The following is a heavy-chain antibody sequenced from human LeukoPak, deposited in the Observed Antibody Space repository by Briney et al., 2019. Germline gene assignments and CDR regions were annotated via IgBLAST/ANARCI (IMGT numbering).Heavy chain of an antibody. CDR3: ARDRITMVRGVIPFDP. D-gene: IGHD3-10*01. V-gene: IGHV4-4*07. Sequence: SETLSLTXTVSGGSISSYYWSWLRQPAGKGLEWIGRIYTSGSTNYNPSLKSRVTMSVDTSKNQFSLKLSSVTAADTAVYYCARDRITMVRGVIPFDPWGQGTLVTVSS. J-gene: IGHJ5*02. CDR2: IYTSGST. CDR1: GGSISSYY.